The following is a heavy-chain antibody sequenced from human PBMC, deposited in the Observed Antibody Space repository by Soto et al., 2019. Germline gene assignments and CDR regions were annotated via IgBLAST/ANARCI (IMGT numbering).Heavy chain of an antibody. CDR3: VKDPRAMGNWNYFDY. J-gene: IGHJ4*02. CDR2: ISSNGGST. D-gene: IGHD1-20*01. V-gene: IGHV3-64D*06. CDR1: GFTFSSYA. Sequence: GCLRLSCSASGFTFSSYAMHWVRQAPGKGLEYVSAISSNGGSTYYADSVKGRFTISRDNSKNTLYLQMSSLRAEDTAVYYRVKDPRAMGNWNYFDYWGQGTLVTVSS.